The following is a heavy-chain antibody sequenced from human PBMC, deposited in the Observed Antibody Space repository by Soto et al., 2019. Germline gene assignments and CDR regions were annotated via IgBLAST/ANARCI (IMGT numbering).Heavy chain of an antibody. D-gene: IGHD2-15*01. V-gene: IGHV1-8*01. J-gene: IGHJ6*03. CDR2: MNPNSGNT. CDR1: GYTFTSYD. Sequence: QVQLVQSGAEVKKPGASVKVSCKASGYTFTSYDINWVRQATGQGLEWMGWMNPNSGNTGYAPKFQVRVTMTSHTSISASYVQMSSLSSGYTAVYYCARGFRVVAARVVIQYYYMDVWGKGTPVTVSS. CDR3: ARGFRVVAARVVIQYYYMDV.